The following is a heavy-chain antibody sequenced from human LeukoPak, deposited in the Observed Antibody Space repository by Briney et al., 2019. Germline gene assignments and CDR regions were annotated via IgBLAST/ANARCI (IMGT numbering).Heavy chain of an antibody. CDR2: IYTSGST. V-gene: IGHV4-4*07. CDR1: GGSISSYY. Sequence: SETLSLTCTVSGGSISSYYWSWIRQPAGKGLEWIGRIYTSGSTNYNPSLKSRVTMSVDTSKNQFSLKLSYVPAADTAVYYCARWRHYYDSSGYGGSYYFDYWGQGTLVTVSS. D-gene: IGHD3-22*01. J-gene: IGHJ4*02. CDR3: ARWRHYYDSSGYGGSYYFDY.